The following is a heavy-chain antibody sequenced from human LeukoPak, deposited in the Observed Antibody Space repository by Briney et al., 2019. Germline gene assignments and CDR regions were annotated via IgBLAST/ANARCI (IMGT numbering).Heavy chain of an antibody. CDR3: ATSTRSGHGSYYYYMDV. CDR1: GYTFTSYG. V-gene: IGHV1-18*01. J-gene: IGHJ6*03. Sequence: ASVKVSCKASGYTFTSYGISWVRQAPGQGLEWMGWISAYNGNANYAQKLQGRVTMTTDTSTSTACMELRSLRSDDTAVYYCATSTRSGHGSYYYYMDVWGKGTTVTVSS. D-gene: IGHD3-3*01. CDR2: ISAYNGNA.